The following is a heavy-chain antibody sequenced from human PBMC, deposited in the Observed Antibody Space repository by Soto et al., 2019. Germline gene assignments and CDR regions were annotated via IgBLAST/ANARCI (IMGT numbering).Heavy chain of an antibody. J-gene: IGHJ3*02. Sequence: QVQLVQSGAEVKKPGSSVKVSCKASGGTFSSYAISWVRQAPGQGLEWMGGIIPIFGTANYAQKFQGRVTITXDEXTXKAYMELSSLRSEDTAVYYCAKTYYYYSSGYSAFDIWGQGTMVTVSS. D-gene: IGHD3-22*01. CDR2: IIPIFGTA. V-gene: IGHV1-69*05. CDR3: AKTYYYYSSGYSAFDI. CDR1: GGTFSSYA.